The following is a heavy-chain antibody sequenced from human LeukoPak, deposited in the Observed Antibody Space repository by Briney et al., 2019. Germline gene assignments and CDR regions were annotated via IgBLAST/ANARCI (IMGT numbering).Heavy chain of an antibody. CDR3: ARELCSTTTCYFDY. CDR1: GGSISSYY. Sequence: PSETLSLTCSVSGGSISSYYWSWIRQCPGQGLEWLGYIYYTGSTNYNPSLKSRVTISVDTSKNQFSLKLNSVTAADTAVYYCARELCSTTTCYFDYWGQGTLVTVSS. J-gene: IGHJ4*02. D-gene: IGHD2-2*01. V-gene: IGHV4-59*01. CDR2: IYYTGST.